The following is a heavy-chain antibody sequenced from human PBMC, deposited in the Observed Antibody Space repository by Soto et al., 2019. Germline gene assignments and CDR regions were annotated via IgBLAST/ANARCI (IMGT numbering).Heavy chain of an antibody. CDR3: ARDEDMVRGVIPFDY. Sequence: QVQLVQSGAEVKKPGASVKVSCKASGYTFTSYGISWVRQAPGQGLEWMGWISAYNGNTNYAQKRQGRVTMTTDTSTSTAYMERRRLRSADTAVYYCARDEDMVRGVIPFDYWGQGTLVTVSS. CDR1: GYTFTSYG. D-gene: IGHD3-10*01. J-gene: IGHJ4*02. CDR2: ISAYNGNT. V-gene: IGHV1-18*01.